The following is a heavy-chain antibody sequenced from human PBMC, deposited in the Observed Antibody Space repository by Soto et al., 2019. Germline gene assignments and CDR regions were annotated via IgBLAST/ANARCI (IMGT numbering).Heavy chain of an antibody. CDR1: GFTFSSYA. CDR3: AKDQRGRDGNHVY. D-gene: IGHD6-25*01. CDR2: ISGSGGST. V-gene: IGHV3-23*01. J-gene: IGHJ4*02. Sequence: EVQLLESGGGLVQPGGSLRLSCAASGFTFSSYAMSWVRQAPGKGLEWVSAISGSGGSTYDADSVKGRFTISRDNSKNTLYLQMNSLRAEDTAVYYCAKDQRGRDGNHVYWGQGTLVTVSS.